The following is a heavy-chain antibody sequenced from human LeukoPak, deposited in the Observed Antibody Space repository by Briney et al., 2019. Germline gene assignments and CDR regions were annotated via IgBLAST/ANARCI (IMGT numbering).Heavy chain of an antibody. D-gene: IGHD2-2*01. V-gene: IGHV4-4*07. CDR3: ARVYCSSTSCRIGDYYYMDV. CDR1: GGSISSYY. J-gene: IGHJ6*03. Sequence: SQTLTLTCTVSGGSISSYYWSWIRQPAGKGLEWIRRIYTSGSTNYNPSLKSRVTMSVDTSKNQFSLKLSSVAAADTAVYYCARVYCSSTSCRIGDYYYMDVWGKGTTVTVSS. CDR2: IYTSGST.